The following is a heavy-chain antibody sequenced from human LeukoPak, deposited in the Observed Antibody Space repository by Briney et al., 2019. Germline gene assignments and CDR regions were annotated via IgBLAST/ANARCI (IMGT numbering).Heavy chain of an antibody. J-gene: IGHJ4*02. V-gene: IGHV3-23*01. D-gene: IGHD2-2*01. CDR2: IRTNGGAT. Sequence: GGSLRLSCAASGFTFSSYSMNWVRQVPGKGLDWVSAIRTNGGATYYADSVRGRFTISRDSSKNMLYLQMNSLRAEDTAVYYCAKDLGYCSSTSCFLDYWGQGTLVTVSS. CDR1: GFTFSSYS. CDR3: AKDLGYCSSTSCFLDY.